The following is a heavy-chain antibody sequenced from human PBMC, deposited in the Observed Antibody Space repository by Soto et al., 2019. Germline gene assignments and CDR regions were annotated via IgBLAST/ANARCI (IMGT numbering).Heavy chain of an antibody. CDR1: GGSISSYY. Sequence: QVQLQESGPGLVKPSETLSLTCTVSGGSISSYYWSWIRQPPGKGLEWIGYIYYSGSTNYNPSLKSRVTISVDTSKNQFSLKLSSVTAADTAVYYCARDHSDIVVPYYYGMDVWGQGTTVTVSS. J-gene: IGHJ6*02. CDR3: ARDHSDIVVPYYYGMDV. D-gene: IGHD2-15*01. CDR2: IYYSGST. V-gene: IGHV4-59*01.